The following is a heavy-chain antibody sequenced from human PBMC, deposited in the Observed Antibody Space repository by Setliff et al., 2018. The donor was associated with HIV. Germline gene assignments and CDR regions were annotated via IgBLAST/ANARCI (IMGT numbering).Heavy chain of an antibody. CDR1: GDSISSDAYY. J-gene: IGHJ6*03. V-gene: IGHV4-39*07. CDR2: ISDSATT. Sequence: SETLSLTCTVSGDSISSDAYYWSWIRQHPGKGLEWIGTRISDSATTSVNPSLKSRVTISLDTSKKQFSLKVISVTAADTAIYYCARGKHDFSNYGSSDYFYYMDVWGKGTTVTVSS. D-gene: IGHD4-4*01. CDR3: ARGKHDFSNYGSSDYFYYMDV.